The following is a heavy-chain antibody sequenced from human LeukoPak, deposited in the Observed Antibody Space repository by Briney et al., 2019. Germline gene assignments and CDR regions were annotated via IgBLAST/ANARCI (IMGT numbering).Heavy chain of an antibody. J-gene: IGHJ3*02. Sequence: PGGSLRLSCEASGFIFSSYWMGWVRQVPGKGLEWVSAISGSGGSTYYTDSVKGRFTISRDNSKNTLYLQMNSLRAEDTAVYYCAKVEAAGHLGAFDIWGQGTMVTVSS. CDR2: ISGSGGST. D-gene: IGHD6-13*01. CDR3: AKVEAAGHLGAFDI. CDR1: GFIFSSYW. V-gene: IGHV3-23*01.